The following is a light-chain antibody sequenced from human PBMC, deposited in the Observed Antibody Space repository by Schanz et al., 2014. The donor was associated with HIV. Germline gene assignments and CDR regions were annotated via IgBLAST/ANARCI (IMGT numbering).Light chain of an antibody. CDR1: SSNIASNT. CDR2: TDN. Sequence: QSVLTQPPSASGTPGQRVTISCSGSSSNIASNTVSWYQHLPGTAPKVLIYTDNQRPSGVPDRFSGSRSGTSASLAIRGLQAEDEADYYCAAWDDSLNGVYAFGTGTKLTVL. J-gene: IGLJ1*01. CDR3: AAWDDSLNGVYA. V-gene: IGLV1-44*01.